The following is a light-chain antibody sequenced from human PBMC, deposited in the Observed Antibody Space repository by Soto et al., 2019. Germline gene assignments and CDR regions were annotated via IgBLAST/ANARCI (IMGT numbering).Light chain of an antibody. V-gene: IGLV2-14*01. CDR3: SSYTSSSTLV. CDR2: EVS. J-gene: IGLJ2*01. Sequence: QPALTQPASVSGSPGQSITISCTGTSSDVGGYNYVSWYQQHPGKAPKLMIYEVSNRPSGVSNRFSGSKSGNTASLTISGLQAEDEAEYYCSSYTSSSTLVFGGGTKVTVL. CDR1: SSDVGGYNY.